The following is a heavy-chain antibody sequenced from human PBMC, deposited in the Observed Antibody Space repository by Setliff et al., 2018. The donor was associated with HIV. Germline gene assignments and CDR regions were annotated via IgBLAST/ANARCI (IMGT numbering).Heavy chain of an antibody. CDR3: ARGVGEYYNFWSGYPAWYFDL. CDR1: GGSISSGSYY. V-gene: IGHV4-39*07. CDR2: IYYSGST. Sequence: KSSETLSLTCTVSGGSISSGSYYWSWIRQPPGKGLEWIGSIYYSGSTNYNPSLKSRVTISVDTSKNQFSLKLSSVTAADTAVYYCARGVGEYYNFWSGYPAWYFDLWGRGTLVTVSS. J-gene: IGHJ2*01. D-gene: IGHD3-3*01.